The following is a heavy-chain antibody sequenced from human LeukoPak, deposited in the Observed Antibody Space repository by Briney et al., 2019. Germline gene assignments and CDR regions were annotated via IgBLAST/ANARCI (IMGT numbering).Heavy chain of an antibody. J-gene: IGHJ5*02. D-gene: IGHD6-13*01. V-gene: IGHV4-34*01. CDR1: GGSFSGYY. CDR2: INHSGST. CDR3: ARARTGYSSSWYKSWFDP. Sequence: SETLSLTCAVYGGSFSGYYWSWIRQPPGKGLEWIGEINHSGSTNYNPSLKSRVTISVDTSKNQFSLKLSSVTAADTAVYYCARARTGYSSSWYKSWFDPWGQGTLVTVSS.